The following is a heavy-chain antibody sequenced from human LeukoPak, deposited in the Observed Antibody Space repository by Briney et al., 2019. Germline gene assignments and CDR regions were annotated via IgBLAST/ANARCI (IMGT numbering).Heavy chain of an antibody. CDR3: ARDLRFGHWFDY. V-gene: IGHV4-31*03. D-gene: IGHD3-10*01. CDR1: GGSISSGGYY. Sequence: SETLSLTCTVSGGSISSGGYYWSWIRQHPGKGLEWIGYIYYSGGTYYNPSLKSRVTISVDTSKNQFSLKLSSVTAADTAVYYCARDLRFGHWFDYWGQGTLVTVSS. J-gene: IGHJ4*02. CDR2: IYYSGGT.